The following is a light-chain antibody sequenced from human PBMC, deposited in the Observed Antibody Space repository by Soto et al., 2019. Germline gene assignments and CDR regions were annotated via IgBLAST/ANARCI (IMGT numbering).Light chain of an antibody. V-gene: IGKV3-20*01. CDR3: QQYGSSGT. CDR1: QGIRSD. J-gene: IGKJ1*01. Sequence: EIVMTQSPDILSVSPGERATLSCRASQGIRSDLAWYQQKPGQAPRLLIYGASNRATGIPDRFSGSGSGTDFTLTISRLEPEDFAVYYCQQYGSSGTFGQGTKVDIK. CDR2: GAS.